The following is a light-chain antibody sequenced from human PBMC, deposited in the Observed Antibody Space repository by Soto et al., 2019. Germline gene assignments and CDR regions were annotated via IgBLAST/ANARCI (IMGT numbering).Light chain of an antibody. J-gene: IGKJ1*01. V-gene: IGKV3-15*01. CDR1: QSVGSN. CDR3: QQYYNWPRT. Sequence: EILMTQSPATLSVSPGERATLSCRASQSVGSNLAWYQQKPGQAPRLLIFGASTRANGFPARFSGSGSGTEFALTISSLQSEDFAVYYCQQYYNWPRTCGQGTEVEIK. CDR2: GAS.